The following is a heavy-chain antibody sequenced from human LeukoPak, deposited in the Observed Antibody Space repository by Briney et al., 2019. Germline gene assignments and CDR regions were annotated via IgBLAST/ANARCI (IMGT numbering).Heavy chain of an antibody. CDR3: ARDRDYGDYPYDWFDP. D-gene: IGHD4-17*01. Sequence: ASVKVSCKASGYTFTRYAINWVRQAPGQGLEWMGWINPNSGGTNYAQKFQGRVTMTRDTSISTAYMELSRLRSDDTAVYYCARDRDYGDYPYDWFDPWGQGTLVTVSS. J-gene: IGHJ5*02. V-gene: IGHV1-2*02. CDR2: INPNSGGT. CDR1: GYTFTRYA.